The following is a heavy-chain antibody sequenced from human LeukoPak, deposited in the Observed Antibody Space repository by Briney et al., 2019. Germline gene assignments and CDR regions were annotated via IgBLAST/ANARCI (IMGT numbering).Heavy chain of an antibody. V-gene: IGHV3-23*01. CDR2: ISGSGGST. J-gene: IGHJ4*02. CDR1: GFNFSIYA. D-gene: IGHD6-13*01. CDR3: AREIAATGVFDY. Sequence: GGSLRLSCAASGFNFSIYAMSWVRQAPGKGLEWVSAISGSGGSTYYADSVKGRFTISRDNSKNTLYLQMNSLRAEDTAVYYCAREIAATGVFDYWGQGTLVTVSS.